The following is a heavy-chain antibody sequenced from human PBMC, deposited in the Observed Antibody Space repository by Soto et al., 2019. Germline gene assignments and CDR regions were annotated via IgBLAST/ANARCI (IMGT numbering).Heavy chain of an antibody. J-gene: IGHJ4*02. CDR3: AKSRGLSSSWYYFDS. CDR1: GDTFNTYA. D-gene: IGHD6-13*01. Sequence: SVKVSCKASGDTFNTYALNWVRRAPGQGLEWIGGIIPILATPNYAQKFQGRVTITADESTSSAYMELSSLRSEDTAVYYCAKSRGLSSSWYYFDSWGQGTLVTVSS. CDR2: IIPILATP. V-gene: IGHV1-69*13.